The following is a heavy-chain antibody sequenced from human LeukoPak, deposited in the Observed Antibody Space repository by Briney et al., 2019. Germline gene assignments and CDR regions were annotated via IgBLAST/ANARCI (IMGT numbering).Heavy chain of an antibody. CDR3: AASAQLRYFDWLPSSDY. CDR1: GFTFTSSA. CDR2: IVVGSGNT. D-gene: IGHD3-9*01. V-gene: IGHV1-58*01. J-gene: IGHJ4*02. Sequence: SVKVSCKASGFTFTSSAVQWVRQARGQRLEWIGWIVVGSGNTNYAQKFQERVTITRDMSTSTAYMELSSLRSEDTAVYYCAASAQLRYFDWLPSSDYWGRGTLVTVSS.